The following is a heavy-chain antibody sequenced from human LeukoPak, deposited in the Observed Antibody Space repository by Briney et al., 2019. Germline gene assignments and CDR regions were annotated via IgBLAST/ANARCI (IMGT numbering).Heavy chain of an antibody. Sequence: ASVKVSCKASGYTFTGYYMHWVRQAPGQGLEWMGWINPNSGGTNYAQKFQGRVTMTRVTSISTAYMELSRLRSDDTAVYYCARGPTAGSRRDYYYYYMDVWGKGPRSPSP. CDR1: GYTFTGYY. CDR3: ARGPTAGSRRDYYYYYMDV. V-gene: IGHV1-2*02. D-gene: IGHD4-17*01. J-gene: IGHJ6*03. CDR2: INPNSGGT.